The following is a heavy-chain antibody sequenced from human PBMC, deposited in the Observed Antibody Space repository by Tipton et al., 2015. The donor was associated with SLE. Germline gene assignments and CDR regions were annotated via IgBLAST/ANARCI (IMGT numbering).Heavy chain of an antibody. D-gene: IGHD3-22*01. Sequence: GSLRLSCVVSGFSFRSYWMSWVRQAPGKGLEWVANIKQSGTETDYVDSVRGRFTISRDNAKNSLYLQMNSLRAEDTAVYYCARGEYYYDSSGYPTGYWGQGTLVTVSS. CDR1: GFSFRSYW. J-gene: IGHJ4*02. V-gene: IGHV3-7*01. CDR2: IKQSGTET. CDR3: ARGEYYYDSSGYPTGY.